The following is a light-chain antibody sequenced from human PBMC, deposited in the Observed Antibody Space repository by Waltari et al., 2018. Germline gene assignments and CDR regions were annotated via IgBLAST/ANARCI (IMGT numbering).Light chain of an antibody. CDR3: QAWDRSPI. CDR2: QDN. J-gene: IGLJ2*01. CDR1: QLGDQY. Sequence: SYELTPPPSVSVSPGQTASIPCSGDQLGDQYLHWYQQKPAQAPVLVIHQDNKRPSGFPGRCAGSRSGNTATLTISGTQAIDEADYFCQAWDRSPIFGGGTKLTVL. V-gene: IGLV3-1*01.